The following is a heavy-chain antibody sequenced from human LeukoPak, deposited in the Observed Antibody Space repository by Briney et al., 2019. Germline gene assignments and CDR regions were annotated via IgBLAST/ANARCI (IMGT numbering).Heavy chain of an antibody. CDR1: GASISSGTYY. Sequence: TLSLTCTVSGASISSGTYYWTWIRQPAGKGLEWIWRILFSGSPNYNPSLKSRVTISADTSKNQFSLELSSVTAADTAVYYCARDRYCSGGTCYSHDAFDIWGQGTMVTVSS. V-gene: IGHV4-61*02. CDR3: ARDRYCSGGTCYSHDAFDI. J-gene: IGHJ3*02. D-gene: IGHD2-15*01. CDR2: ILFSGSP.